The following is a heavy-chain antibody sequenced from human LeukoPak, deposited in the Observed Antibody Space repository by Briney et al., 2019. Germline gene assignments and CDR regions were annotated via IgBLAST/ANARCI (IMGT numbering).Heavy chain of an antibody. CDR1: GYTFTIYN. D-gene: IGHD3-16*01. CDR3: ARDRLRSHNWFDS. V-gene: IGHV1-8*01. J-gene: IGHJ5*01. Sequence: ASVKVSCKASGYTFTIYNINWVRQATGQGLEWLGWVNPNSGDAGYAPKFQGRVTMTRNTSISTAYMELSSLRSEDTAVYYCARDRLRSHNWFDSWGQGTLVTVSS. CDR2: VNPNSGDA.